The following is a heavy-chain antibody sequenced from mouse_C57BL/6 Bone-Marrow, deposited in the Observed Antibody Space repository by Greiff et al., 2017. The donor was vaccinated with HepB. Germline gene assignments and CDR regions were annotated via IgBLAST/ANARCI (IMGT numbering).Heavy chain of an antibody. J-gene: IGHJ2*01. CDR3: ARSSIYYGNPYYFDY. V-gene: IGHV1-69*01. CDR1: GYTFTSYW. CDR2: IDPSDSYT. D-gene: IGHD2-1*01. Sequence: QVQLKQPGAELVMPGASVKLSCKASGYTFTSYWMHWVKQRPGQGLEWIGEIDPSDSYTNYNQKFKGKSTLTVDKSSSTAYMQLSSLTSEDSAVYYCARSSIYYGNPYYFDYWGQGTTHTVSS.